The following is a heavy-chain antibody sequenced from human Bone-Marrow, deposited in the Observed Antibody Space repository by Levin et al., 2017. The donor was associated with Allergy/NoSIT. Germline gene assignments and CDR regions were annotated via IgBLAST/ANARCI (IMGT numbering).Heavy chain of an antibody. V-gene: IGHV3-15*07. CDR2: IKSETGGGTT. CDR3: TTARDALDM. CDR1: GFSFSSAW. Sequence: GESLKISCVASGFSFSSAWMNWVRRAPGKGLEWVGRIKSETGGGTTDYAAPVKGRFTISRDDSKDTLYLQMNSLKTEDTAVYYCTTARDALDMWGQGTMVTVSS. J-gene: IGHJ3*02.